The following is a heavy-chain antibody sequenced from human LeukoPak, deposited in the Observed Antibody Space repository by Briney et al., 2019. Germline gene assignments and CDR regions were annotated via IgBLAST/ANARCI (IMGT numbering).Heavy chain of an antibody. CDR3: ARGYYYDSPYYYGMDV. V-gene: IGHV1-46*01. CDR2: INPSGGST. D-gene: IGHD3-22*01. CDR1: GYTFTSYY. Sequence: ASVKVSCKASGYTFTSYYMHWVRQAPGQGLEWMGIINPSGGSTSYAQKFQGRVTMTRDTSTSTVYMELSSLRSEDTAVYYCARGYYYDSPYYYGMDVWGQGTTVTVSS. J-gene: IGHJ6*02.